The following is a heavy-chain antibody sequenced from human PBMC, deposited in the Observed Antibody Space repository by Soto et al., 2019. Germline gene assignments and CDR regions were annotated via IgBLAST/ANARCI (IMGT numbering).Heavy chain of an antibody. D-gene: IGHD3-16*01. J-gene: IGHJ4*02. V-gene: IGHV4-39*01. CDR2: IYYSGNT. CDR3: ATGSGGRYYFDY. CDR1: GCSISSVSHY. Sequence: PSETLSLTCTVSGCSISSVSHYWGWIRQPPGKGLEWIGSIYYSGNTYYNPSLKSRLTLSVDTSKNQSSLKTTSVTAADTDVYYCATGSGGRYYFDYWGQGALVTVSS.